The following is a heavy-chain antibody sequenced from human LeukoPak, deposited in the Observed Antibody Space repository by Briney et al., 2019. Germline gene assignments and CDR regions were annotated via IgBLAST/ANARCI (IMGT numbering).Heavy chain of an antibody. D-gene: IGHD2-2*01. CDR2: INPNSGGT. V-gene: IGHV1-2*02. CDR1: GYTFTGYY. J-gene: IGHJ6*04. Sequence: ASVKVSCKASGYTFTGYYMHWVRQAPGQGLESMGWINPNSGGTNYAQKFQGRVTMTRDTSISTAYMELRRLRSDDTAVYYCARDDCSSTSCKRMDVWGKGTTVTVSS. CDR3: ARDDCSSTSCKRMDV.